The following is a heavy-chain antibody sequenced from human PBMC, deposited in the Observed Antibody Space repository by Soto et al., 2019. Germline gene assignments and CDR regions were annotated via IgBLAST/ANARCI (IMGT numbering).Heavy chain of an antibody. Sequence: SVKVSCKASGGTFSSYTISWVRQAPGQGLEWMGRIIPILGIANYAQKFQGRVTITADKSTSTAYMELSSLRSEDTAVYYCASSDFDWLLYRSPDAFDIWGQGTMVTVSS. J-gene: IGHJ3*02. CDR1: GGTFSSYT. CDR3: ASSDFDWLLYRSPDAFDI. V-gene: IGHV1-69*02. D-gene: IGHD3-9*01. CDR2: IIPILGIA.